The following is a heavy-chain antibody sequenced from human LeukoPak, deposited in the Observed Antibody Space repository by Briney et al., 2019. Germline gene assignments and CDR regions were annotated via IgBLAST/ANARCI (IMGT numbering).Heavy chain of an antibody. D-gene: IGHD2-15*01. CDR1: GFTFSDYS. V-gene: IGHV3-48*01. CDR3: AKDEGYCSGGNCYQHHD. CDR2: ISNSGSSL. J-gene: IGHJ4*02. Sequence: GGSLRLSCAVSGFTFSDYSMNWVRQAPGKGLEWISYISNSGSSLYYADSVKGRFTSSRDNAKNSLYLQMNSLSGEDTAVYYCAKDEGYCSGGNCYQHHDWGQGTLVTVSS.